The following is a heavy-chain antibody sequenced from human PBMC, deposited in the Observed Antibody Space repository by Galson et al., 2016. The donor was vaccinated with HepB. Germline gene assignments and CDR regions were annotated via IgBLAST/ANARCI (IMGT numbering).Heavy chain of an antibody. V-gene: IGHV3-74*01. J-gene: IGHJ5*01. D-gene: IGHD6-13*01. CDR2: INGGGSST. CDR1: GFTFGNYW. Sequence: ASGFTFGNYWMYWVRQPPGKGLVWVSRINGGGSSTTYADSVKGRFTISRDNAKNTLYLQMSGLRVEDSALYYCASEGPLALIDSWGHGTLVIVSS. CDR3: ASEGPLALIDS.